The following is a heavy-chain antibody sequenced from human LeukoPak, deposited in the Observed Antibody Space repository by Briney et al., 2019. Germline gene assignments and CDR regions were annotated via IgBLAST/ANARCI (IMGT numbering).Heavy chain of an antibody. Sequence: ASVKVSCKASGYTFTSYDINWVRQATGQGLEWMGWMNPNSGNTGYAQKFQGRVTMTRNTSISTAYMELSSLSSEDTAVYYCARGRDGDYDGNWYSYNGMDVWGQGATVTASS. CDR1: GYTFTSYD. CDR3: ARGRDGDYDGNWYSYNGMDV. D-gene: IGHD4-17*01. J-gene: IGHJ6*02. V-gene: IGHV1-8*01. CDR2: MNPNSGNT.